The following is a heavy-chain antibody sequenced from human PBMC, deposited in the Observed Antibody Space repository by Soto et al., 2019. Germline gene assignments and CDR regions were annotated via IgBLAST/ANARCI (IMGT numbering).Heavy chain of an antibody. Sequence: SGPTLVNPTQTLTLTCSFSGFSLNTAGMHVSWVRQAPGKALEWLARIDWDDDKFYNTSLKTRLTISKDTSKSQVVLTLTNVDPVDTRTYYCARILDYYTSGRYYVFDYWGQGTLVTVSS. V-gene: IGHV2-70*04. CDR3: ARILDYYTSGRYYVFDY. J-gene: IGHJ4*02. CDR1: GFSLNTAGMH. CDR2: IDWDDDK. D-gene: IGHD3-10*01.